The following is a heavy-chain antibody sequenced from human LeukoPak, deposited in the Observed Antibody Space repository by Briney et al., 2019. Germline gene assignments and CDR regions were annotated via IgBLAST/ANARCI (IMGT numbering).Heavy chain of an antibody. CDR2: IYYSGST. CDR1: GGSISSSSYY. V-gene: IGHV4-39*07. D-gene: IGHD4-23*01. CDR3: AVSDGGNMDY. J-gene: IGHJ4*02. Sequence: PSETLSLTCTVSGGSISSSSYYWGWIRQPPGKGLEWIGSIYYSGSTYYNPSLKSRVTISVDTSKNQFSLKLSSVTAADTAVYYCAVSDGGNMDYWGQGTLVTVSS.